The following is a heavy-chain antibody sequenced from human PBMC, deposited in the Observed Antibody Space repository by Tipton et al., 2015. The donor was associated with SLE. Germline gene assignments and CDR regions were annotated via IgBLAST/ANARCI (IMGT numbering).Heavy chain of an antibody. CDR3: ATDHLGPPLYWFDT. CDR1: GYTFTSYG. J-gene: IGHJ5*02. Sequence: QSGAEVKKPVASVKVSCKASGYTFTSYGISWVRQAPGQGLEWLGWISAYNGNTNYAQKLQGRVTMTTYTATSTAYMELRSLRSDDTAVYYCATDHLGPPLYWFDTWGQGTLVTVSS. V-gene: IGHV1-18*01. CDR2: ISAYNGNT.